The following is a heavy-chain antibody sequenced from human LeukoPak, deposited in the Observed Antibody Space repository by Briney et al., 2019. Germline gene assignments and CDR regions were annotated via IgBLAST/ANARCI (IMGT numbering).Heavy chain of an antibody. J-gene: IGHJ4*02. CDR2: IYYSGST. CDR1: GGSVSSGSYY. Sequence: SETLSLTCTVSGGSVSSGSYYWSWIRQPPGKGLEWIGYIYYSGSTSYNPSLKSRVTISVDTSKNQFSLKLSSVTAADTAVYYCARSYYYDSSGYSWGQGTLVTVSS. CDR3: ARSYYYDSSGYS. V-gene: IGHV4-61*01. D-gene: IGHD3-22*01.